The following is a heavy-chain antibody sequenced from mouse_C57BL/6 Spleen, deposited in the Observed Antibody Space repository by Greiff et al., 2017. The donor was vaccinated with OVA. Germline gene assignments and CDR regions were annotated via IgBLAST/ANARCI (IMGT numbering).Heavy chain of an antibody. CDR1: GFSLSTFGMG. V-gene: IGHV8-8*01. CDR3: ARMRDYYGSYYAMDY. CDR2: IWWDDDK. Sequence: QVTLKVCGPGILQPSQTLSLTCSFSGFSLSTFGMGVGWIRQPSGKGLEWLAHIWWDDDKYYNPALKSRLTISKDTSKNQVFLKIANVDTADTATYYCARMRDYYGSYYAMDYWGQGTSVTVSS. D-gene: IGHD2-2*01. J-gene: IGHJ4*01.